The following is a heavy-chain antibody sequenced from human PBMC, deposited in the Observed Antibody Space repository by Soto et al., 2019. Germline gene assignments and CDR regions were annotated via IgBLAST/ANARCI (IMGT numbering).Heavy chain of an antibody. CDR1: VFTFSNYA. CDR2: ISDNGGTT. Sequence: GGSLRLSCAASVFTFSNYAMSWVRQAPGKGLEWVSSISDNGGTTYYADSVKGRFTISRDNSKNTLYLQMNSLRAEDTAVYYCAREWGYVEMGIFDYWGQGTLVTVSS. J-gene: IGHJ4*02. D-gene: IGHD5-12*01. V-gene: IGHV3-23*01. CDR3: AREWGYVEMGIFDY.